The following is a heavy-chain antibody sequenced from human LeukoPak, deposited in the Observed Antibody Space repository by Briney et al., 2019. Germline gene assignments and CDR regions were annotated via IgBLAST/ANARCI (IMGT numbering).Heavy chain of an antibody. V-gene: IGHV4-34*01. CDR1: GGSFSGYY. J-gene: IGHJ6*02. CDR3: ARLVVVPAAIYYYYYGMDV. CDR2: INHSGST. Sequence: PSETLSLTCAVYGGSFSGYYWSWISQPPGKGLEWIGEINHSGSTNYNPSLKSRVTISVDTSKNQFSLKLSSVTAADTAVYYCARLVVVPAAIYYYYYGMDVWGQGTTVTVSS. D-gene: IGHD2-2*01.